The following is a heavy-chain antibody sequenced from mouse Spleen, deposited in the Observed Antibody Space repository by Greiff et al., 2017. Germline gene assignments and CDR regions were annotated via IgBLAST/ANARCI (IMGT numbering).Heavy chain of an antibody. CDR3: VRSFYAMDY. J-gene: IGHJ4*01. Sequence: EVQLVESGGGLVQPKGSLKLSCAASGFSSNTYAMNWVRQAPGKGLEWVARIRSKSNNYATYYADSVKDRFTISRDDSESMLYLQMNNLKTEDTAMYYCVRSFYAMDYWGQGTSVTVSS. CDR2: IRSKSNNYAT. CDR1: GFSSNTYA. V-gene: IGHV10-1*01.